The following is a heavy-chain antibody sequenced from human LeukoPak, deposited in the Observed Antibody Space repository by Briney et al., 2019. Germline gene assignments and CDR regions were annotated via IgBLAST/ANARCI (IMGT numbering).Heavy chain of an antibody. CDR1: GYTFPSYF. D-gene: IGHD6-6*01. V-gene: IGHV1-46*01. CDR3: ARTAARRFDY. CDR2: INPTGGST. J-gene: IGHJ4*02. Sequence: ASVKVSCKASGYTFPSYFMHWVRQAPGQGLEWMGIINPTGGSTTYAQKFQGRVTMTRDTSTSTVYMELSSLRSDDTAVYYCARTAARRFDYWGQGTLSPSPQ.